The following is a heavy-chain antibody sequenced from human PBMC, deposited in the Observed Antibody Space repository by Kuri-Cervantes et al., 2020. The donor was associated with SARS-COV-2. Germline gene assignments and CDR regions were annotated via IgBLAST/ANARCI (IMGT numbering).Heavy chain of an antibody. CDR1: AGSMSSSSHY. J-gene: IGHJ3*02. CDR2: IYYSGSA. V-gene: IGHV4-39*01. CDR3: ARRSYYYDSSGYADDAFDI. D-gene: IGHD3-22*01. Sequence: ESLKISCSVSAGSMSSSSHYWGWIRQSPEKGLEWIGSIYYSGSAYYNPSLKSRVTILVDTSNNQFSLWLSSVTAADTAVYYCARRSYYYDSSGYADDAFDIWGQGTMVTVSS.